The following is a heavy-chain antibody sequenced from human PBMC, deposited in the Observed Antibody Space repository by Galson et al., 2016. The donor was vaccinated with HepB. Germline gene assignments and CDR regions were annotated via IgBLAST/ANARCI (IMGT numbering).Heavy chain of an antibody. J-gene: IGHJ6*02. CDR3: ARRFWTGYYRDYYEGMDV. D-gene: IGHD3/OR15-3a*01. CDR1: GGSTSSSTYY. Sequence: SETLSLTCTVSGGSTSSSTYYWGWIRQPPGKGLEWIGSIYYSGSTYYNPSLKTRVSISVDTSKDQFSLHLSSVTAADTAVYYCARRFWTGYYRDYYEGMDVWGQGTTVTVSS. CDR2: IYYSGST. V-gene: IGHV4-39*01.